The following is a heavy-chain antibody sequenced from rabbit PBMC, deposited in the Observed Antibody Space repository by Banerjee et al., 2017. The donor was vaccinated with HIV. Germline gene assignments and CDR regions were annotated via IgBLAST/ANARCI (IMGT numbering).Heavy chain of an antibody. CDR1: GFSFSSGYD. Sequence: QSLEESGGDLVEPGASLTLTCTASGFSFSSGYDMCWVRQAPGKGLEWIASIYSSSLYPWYASWAKGRFTISRSTSLSTVTLQITSLTAADTATYFCARGYAGIGYADDLWGPGTLVTVS. D-gene: IGHD8-1*01. J-gene: IGHJ6*01. CDR2: IYSSSLYP. CDR3: ARGYAGIGYADDL. V-gene: IGHV1S40*01.